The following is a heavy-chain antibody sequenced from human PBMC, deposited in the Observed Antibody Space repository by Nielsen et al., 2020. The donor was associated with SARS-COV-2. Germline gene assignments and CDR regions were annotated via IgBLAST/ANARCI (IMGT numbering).Heavy chain of an antibody. CDR2: IYSGGST. Sequence: GSLKISCAASGFSVSSHDMSWVRQAPGKGLEWVSVIYSGGSTYYADSVKGRFTISRDNSKNTLYLQMNSLRAEGTAVYYCATARGGDGYNYGEFDYWGQGTLVTVSS. V-gene: IGHV3-53*01. CDR3: ATARGGDGYNYGEFDY. J-gene: IGHJ4*02. D-gene: IGHD5-24*01. CDR1: GFSVSSHD.